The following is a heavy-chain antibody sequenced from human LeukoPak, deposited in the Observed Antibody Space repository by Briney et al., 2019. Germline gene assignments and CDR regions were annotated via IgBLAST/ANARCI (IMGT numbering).Heavy chain of an antibody. Sequence: GGSRRLSCAASGFTFSSYWMSWVRQAPGKGLEWVANIKQDGSEKYYVDSVKGRFTISRDNAKNSLYLEMNSLRDEDTAVYYCARAAVSAAQGYYYYMDVWGKGTTVTVSS. D-gene: IGHD2-2*01. CDR2: IKQDGSEK. CDR1: GFTFSSYW. CDR3: ARAAVSAAQGYYYYMDV. J-gene: IGHJ6*03. V-gene: IGHV3-7*01.